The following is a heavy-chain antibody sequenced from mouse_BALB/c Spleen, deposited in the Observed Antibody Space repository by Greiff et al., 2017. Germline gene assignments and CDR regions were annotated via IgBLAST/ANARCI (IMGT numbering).Heavy chain of an antibody. V-gene: IGHV2-3*01. CDR2: IWGDGST. CDR1: GFSLTSYG. CDR3: AKSSMITTGPWFAY. Sequence: VKLMESGPGLVAPSQSLSITCTVSGFSLTSYGVSWVRQPPGKGLEWLGVIWGDGSTNYHSALISRLSISKDNSKSQVFLKLNSLQTDDTATYYCAKSSMITTGPWFAYWGQGTLVTVSA. D-gene: IGHD2-4*01. J-gene: IGHJ3*01.